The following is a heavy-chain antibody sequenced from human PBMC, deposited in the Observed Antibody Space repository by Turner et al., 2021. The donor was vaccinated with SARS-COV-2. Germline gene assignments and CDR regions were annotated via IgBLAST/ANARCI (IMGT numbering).Heavy chain of an antibody. J-gene: IGHJ4*02. V-gene: IGHV1-24*01. CDR1: GYSLSELA. Sequence: QVQLVQSGAELKRPGASVKVSCEISGYSLSELAMYWVRQAPGKGLEWMGGFDAEEGQTIYAQKFRGRVTLTEDTTTDTAYMDLRSLTSEDTATYYCATYYDDGDLRYDFWGQGTLVTVSS. D-gene: IGHD3-16*01. CDR2: FDAEEGQT. CDR3: ATYYDDGDLRYDF.